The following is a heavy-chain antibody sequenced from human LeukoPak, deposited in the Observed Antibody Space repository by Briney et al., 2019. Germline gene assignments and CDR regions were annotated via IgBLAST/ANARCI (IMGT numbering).Heavy chain of an antibody. V-gene: IGHV3-53*01. Sequence: QPGGSLRLSCAASGFTVSTTYMSWVRQAPGKGLEWVSLIYVDGRTYYADSVKGRFTISRDNSKNTLYLQVNSLRAEDTAEYYCARRGDGGRSFDYWGQGTLVTVSS. CDR3: ARRGDGGRSFDY. CDR2: IYVDGRT. J-gene: IGHJ4*02. D-gene: IGHD4-23*01. CDR1: GFTVSTTY.